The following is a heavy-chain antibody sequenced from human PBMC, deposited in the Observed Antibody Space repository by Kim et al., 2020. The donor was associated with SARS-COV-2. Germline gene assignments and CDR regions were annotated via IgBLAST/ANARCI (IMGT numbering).Heavy chain of an antibody. Sequence: SETLSLTCAVSGGSISSSNWWSWVRQPPGKGLEWIGEIYHSGSTNYNPSLKSRVTISVDKSKNQFSLKLSSVTAADTAVYYCARDGLARVGATSPYNWFDPWGQGTLVTVSS. D-gene: IGHD1-26*01. V-gene: IGHV4-4*02. CDR1: GGSISSSNW. CDR3: ARDGLARVGATSPYNWFDP. J-gene: IGHJ5*02. CDR2: IYHSGST.